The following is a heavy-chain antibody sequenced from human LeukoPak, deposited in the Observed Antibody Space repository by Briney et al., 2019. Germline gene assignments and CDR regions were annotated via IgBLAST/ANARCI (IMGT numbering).Heavy chain of an antibody. D-gene: IGHD3-10*01. J-gene: IGHJ6*03. CDR1: GYTFTGYY. V-gene: IGHV1-2*02. CDR2: INPNSGGT. CDR3: ARVWNYYGSGKDYMDV. Sequence: ASVKVSCKASGYTFTGYYMHWVRQAPGQGLEWMGWINPNSGGTNYAQKFQGRVTMTRATSISTAYMELSRLRSDDTAVYYCARVWNYYGSGKDYMDVWGKGTTVTVSS.